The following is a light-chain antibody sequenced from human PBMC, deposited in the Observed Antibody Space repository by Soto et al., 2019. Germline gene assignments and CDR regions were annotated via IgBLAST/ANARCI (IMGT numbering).Light chain of an antibody. Sequence: QTVVTQPPSASGTPGQRVTISCSGSSSNIGSNSVSWYQQLPGTAPRLLIYTTNQRPSGVPDRFSGSKSGTSASLAISGLQSEDEADYYCAAWDDSLNADVFGPRTKVTVL. CDR3: AAWDDSLNADV. V-gene: IGLV1-44*01. J-gene: IGLJ1*01. CDR2: TTN. CDR1: SSNIGSNS.